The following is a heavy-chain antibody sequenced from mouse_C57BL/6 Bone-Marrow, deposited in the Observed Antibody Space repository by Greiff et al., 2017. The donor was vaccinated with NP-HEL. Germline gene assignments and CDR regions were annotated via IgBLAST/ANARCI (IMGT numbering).Heavy chain of an antibody. D-gene: IGHD5-1*01. V-gene: IGHV14-4*01. CDR1: GFNIKDDY. CDR2: IDPENGDT. CDR3: TTVPFAY. Sequence: EVKLVESGAELVRPGASVKLSCTASGFNIKDDYMHWVKQRPEQGLEWSGWIDPENGDTEYASKFQGKATITADTSSNTAYLQRSSLTSEDTAVYYCTTVPFAYWGQGTLVTVSA. J-gene: IGHJ3*01.